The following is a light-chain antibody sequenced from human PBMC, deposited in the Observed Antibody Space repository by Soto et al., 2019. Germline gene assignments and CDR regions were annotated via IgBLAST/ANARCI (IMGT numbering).Light chain of an antibody. V-gene: IGKV3-20*01. CDR3: QKSDSTPWT. CDR2: GAS. J-gene: IGKJ1*01. Sequence: DIVLTQSPGTLSLSPGKRATLSCRASQSVGSSYFAWYQQRRGQAPRLLIYGASSRATGIPDRFSGSGSGTNFTLTISDLQPEDFTTYYCQKSDSTPWTFGQGTKVDIK. CDR1: QSVGSSY.